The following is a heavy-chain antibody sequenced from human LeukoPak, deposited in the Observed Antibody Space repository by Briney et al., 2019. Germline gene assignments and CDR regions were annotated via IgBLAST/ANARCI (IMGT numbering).Heavy chain of an antibody. V-gene: IGHV4-39*07. CDR1: GGSISSSSYY. D-gene: IGHD3-10*01. Sequence: NPSETLSLTCTVSGGSISSSSYYWGWIRQPPGKGLEWIGSIYYSGSTYYNPSLKSRVTISVDTSKNQFSLKLSSVTAADTAVYYCARVNSMVLGLYFDYWGQGTLVTVSS. J-gene: IGHJ4*02. CDR2: IYYSGST. CDR3: ARVNSMVLGLYFDY.